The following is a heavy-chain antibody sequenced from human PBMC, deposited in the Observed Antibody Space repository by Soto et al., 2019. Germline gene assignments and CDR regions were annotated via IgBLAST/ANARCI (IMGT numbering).Heavy chain of an antibody. CDR2: IVVGSGDT. D-gene: IGHD1-26*01. CDR3: AAVRGGGYSNSRPLDN. Sequence: SVKVSCKASGFTFTSSAVHWVRQARGQRLEWIGWIVVGSGDTDYAQKFQERVTITRDMSTSTAYMELSSLRSEDTAVYYCAAVRGGGYSNSRPLDNWGQGTVVTVSS. J-gene: IGHJ4*02. CDR1: GFTFTSSA. V-gene: IGHV1-58*01.